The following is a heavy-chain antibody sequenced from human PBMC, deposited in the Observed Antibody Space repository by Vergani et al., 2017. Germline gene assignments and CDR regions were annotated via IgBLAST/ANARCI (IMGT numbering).Heavy chain of an antibody. J-gene: IGHJ4*02. CDR3: ARGGTGTTDLSLLDY. Sequence: QVQLVQSGAEVKKPGASVKVSCKASGYTFTSYGISWVRQAPGQGLEWMGGIIPIFGTANYAQKFQGRVTITADESTSTAYMELSSLRSEDTAVYYCARGGTGTTDLSLLDYWGQGTLVTVSS. D-gene: IGHD1-7*01. CDR1: GYTFTSYG. CDR2: IIPIFGTA. V-gene: IGHV1-69*13.